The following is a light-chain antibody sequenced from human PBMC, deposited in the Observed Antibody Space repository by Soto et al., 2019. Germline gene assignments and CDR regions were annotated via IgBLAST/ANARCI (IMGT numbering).Light chain of an antibody. Sequence: EIVMTQSPATLSVSPGERATLSCRASQSIGRDLAWYQQKPGQTPRLLIYAGSIRATGIPDRFSGSGSGTEFTLTISSLQSEDCAVYYCQQYNNWPPYPFGQGTKVDIK. CDR2: AGS. CDR1: QSIGRD. V-gene: IGKV3-15*01. J-gene: IGKJ2*01. CDR3: QQYNNWPPYP.